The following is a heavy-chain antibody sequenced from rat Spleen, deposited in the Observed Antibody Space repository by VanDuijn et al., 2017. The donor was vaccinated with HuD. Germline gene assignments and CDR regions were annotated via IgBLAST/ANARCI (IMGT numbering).Heavy chain of an antibody. D-gene: IGHD1-7*01. CDR1: GFIFSDYN. Sequence: EVQLVESGGGLVQPGRSLKLSCEASGFIFSDYNMAWVRQAPKKGLEWVAAITHDGTGTYYRDSVKGRFTISTDNAKTTLYLQMDSLRSQSTATYYCARPSVGYPFAYWGQGTLLTISS. CDR3: ARPSVGYPFAY. V-gene: IGHV5-7*01. J-gene: IGHJ3*01. CDR2: ITHDGTGT.